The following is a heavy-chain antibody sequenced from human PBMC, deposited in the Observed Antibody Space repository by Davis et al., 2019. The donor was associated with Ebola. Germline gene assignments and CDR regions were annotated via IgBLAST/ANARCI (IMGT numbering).Heavy chain of an antibody. CDR3: ARPRESYPYVYFDN. Sequence: PSETLSLTCTVSGGSISSSGSYWGWIRQPPGKGLEWIGNIYYTGSTYYNLPLKSRVTISLDTSKNQFALKLSSVTAADTAVYYCARPRESYPYVYFDNWSQGTLVTVSS. CDR1: GGSISSSGSY. CDR2: IYYTGST. J-gene: IGHJ4*02. D-gene: IGHD1-26*01. V-gene: IGHV4-39*01.